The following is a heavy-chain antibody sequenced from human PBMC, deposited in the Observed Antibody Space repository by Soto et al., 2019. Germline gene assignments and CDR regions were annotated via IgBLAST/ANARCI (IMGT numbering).Heavy chain of an antibody. D-gene: IGHD3-22*01. CDR2: VSVSGGTT. CDR1: GFMFNNYA. J-gene: IGHJ4*02. CDR3: AKGLYYYDSSGYRLFDY. Sequence: GGSLRFSCAASGFMFNNYAMSWVRQAPGKGLEWVSTVSVSGGTTYYADPLKGRFTISRDNSKKTVYLQMNRLRADDTAIYYCAKGLYYYDSSGYRLFDYWGQGTLGTVSS. V-gene: IGHV3-23*01.